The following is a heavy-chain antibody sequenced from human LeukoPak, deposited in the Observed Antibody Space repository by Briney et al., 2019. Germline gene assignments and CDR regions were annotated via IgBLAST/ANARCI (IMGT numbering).Heavy chain of an antibody. CDR1: GGSFSGYY. Sequence: PSETLSLTCAVYGGSFSGYYWSWIRQPPGKGLEWIGEINHSGSTNYNPSLKSRVTISVDMSKNQFSLKLSSVTAADTAVYYCARSINWYFDLWGRGTLVTVSS. CDR3: ARSINWYFDL. J-gene: IGHJ2*01. D-gene: IGHD1-14*01. CDR2: INHSGST. V-gene: IGHV4-34*01.